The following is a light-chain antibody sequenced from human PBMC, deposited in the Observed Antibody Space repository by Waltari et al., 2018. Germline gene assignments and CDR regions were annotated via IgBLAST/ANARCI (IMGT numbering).Light chain of an antibody. CDR1: SSDIGGYKY. Sequence: QSALTQPPSASGSPGQSVTISFTGTSSDIGGYKYVPWYRQHPGKGPKLLIYEVSKRHSRVPNRFAGCKSRNPTSLTVSGLQAEDEADYYCSSYASTNHVVFVPGTNVTVL. CDR3: SSYASTNHVV. V-gene: IGLV2-8*01. CDR2: EVS. J-gene: IGLJ1*01.